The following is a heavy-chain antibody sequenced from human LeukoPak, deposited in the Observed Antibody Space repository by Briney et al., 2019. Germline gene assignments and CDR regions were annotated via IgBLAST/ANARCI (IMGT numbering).Heavy chain of an antibody. D-gene: IGHD3-22*01. V-gene: IGHV4-34*01. J-gene: IGHJ3*02. CDR1: GGSFSGYL. CDR2: ITSGGNR. Sequence: SETLSLTCAVYGGSFSGYLWTWIRQSPGKGLEWIGEITSGGNRNDNPSLKSRVAISVDTSKNQFSLNLNSLTAADTGLYYCTKSDGSGLIRICGRGTMVTVSS. CDR3: TKSDGSGLIRI.